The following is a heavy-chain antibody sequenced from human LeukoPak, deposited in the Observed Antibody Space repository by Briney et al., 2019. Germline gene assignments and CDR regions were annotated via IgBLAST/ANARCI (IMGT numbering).Heavy chain of an antibody. CDR2: IYPGDSDT. CDR1: GYSFTSYW. V-gene: IGHV5-51*01. CDR3: ATSSLLPLFDY. D-gene: IGHD2-15*01. J-gene: IGHJ4*02. Sequence: GESLKISCKGSGYSFTSYWSGWVRQMPGKGLEWMGIIYPGDSDTRYSPSFQGQVTISADKSISTAYLQWSSLRASDTAMYYCATSSLLPLFDYWGQGTLVTVSS.